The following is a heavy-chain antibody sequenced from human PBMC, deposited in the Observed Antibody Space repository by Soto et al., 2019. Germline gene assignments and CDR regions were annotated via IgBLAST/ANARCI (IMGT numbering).Heavy chain of an antibody. V-gene: IGHV3-23*01. CDR2: ISDSGAGT. Sequence: PGGSPRLSCAASGFAFSSYAMSWVRQAPGQGLEWVSAISDSGAGTYYADSVKGRFTISRDNSKNTLYLQVNSLRAEDTAVYYCAKDSSGKYGVFDYWGQGTLVTVSS. CDR1: GFAFSSYA. D-gene: IGHD6-19*01. J-gene: IGHJ4*02. CDR3: AKDSSGKYGVFDY.